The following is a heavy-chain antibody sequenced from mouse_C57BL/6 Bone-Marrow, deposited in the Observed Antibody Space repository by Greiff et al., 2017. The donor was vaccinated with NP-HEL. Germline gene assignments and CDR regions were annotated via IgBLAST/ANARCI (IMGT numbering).Heavy chain of an antibody. CDR1: GYTFTSYG. D-gene: IGHD1-1*01. V-gene: IGHV1-81*01. J-gene: IGHJ4*01. CDR2: IYPRSGNT. Sequence: QVQLQQSGAELARPGASVKLSCKASGYTFTSYGISWVKQRTGQGLEWIGEIYPRSGNTYYNEKFKGKATLTADKSSSTAYMELRSLTSEDSAVYFCGSTDYAMDYWGQGTSVTVSS. CDR3: GSTDYAMDY.